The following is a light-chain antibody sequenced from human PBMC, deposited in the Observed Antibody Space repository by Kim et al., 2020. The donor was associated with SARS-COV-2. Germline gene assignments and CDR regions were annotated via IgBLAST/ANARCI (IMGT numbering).Light chain of an antibody. V-gene: IGKV1-39*01. CDR1: QTIDNY. CDR3: QQSYATPHT. J-gene: IGKJ2*01. CDR2: AAS. Sequence: SASVGDRVTISCRESQTIDNYLNWYQQKPGKAPILLIYAASNLQSGVPSRFSGSASGTYFTLTISCLQREDFASYYCQQSYATPHTFGQGTKLEI.